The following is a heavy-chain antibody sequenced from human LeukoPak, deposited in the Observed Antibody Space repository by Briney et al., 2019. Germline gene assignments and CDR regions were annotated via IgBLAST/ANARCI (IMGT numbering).Heavy chain of an antibody. V-gene: IGHV3-15*01. CDR1: GFTFSNAW. Sequence: GGSLRLSCAASGFTFSNAWMSWVRQAPGKGLEWVGRIKSKTDGGTTDYAAPVKGRFTISRDDSKNTLYLQMNSLKTEDTAVYYCTTLILYYDSSGYYATKNYWGQGTLVTVPS. CDR3: TTLILYYDSSGYYATKNY. J-gene: IGHJ4*02. CDR2: IKSKTDGGTT. D-gene: IGHD3-22*01.